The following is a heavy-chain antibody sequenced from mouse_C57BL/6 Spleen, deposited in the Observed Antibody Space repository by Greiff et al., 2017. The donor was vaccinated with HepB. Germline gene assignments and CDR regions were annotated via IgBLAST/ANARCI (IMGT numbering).Heavy chain of an antibody. CDR3: ARLCYYAMDY. V-gene: IGHV1-4*01. Sequence: QVQLQQSGAELARPGASVKMSCKASGYTFTSYTMHWVKQRPGQGLEWIGYINPSSGYTKYNQKFKDKATLTADKSSSTAYMQLSSLTSEDSAVYYCARLCYYAMDYWGQGTSVTVSS. J-gene: IGHJ4*01. CDR2: INPSSGYT. CDR1: GYTFTSYT.